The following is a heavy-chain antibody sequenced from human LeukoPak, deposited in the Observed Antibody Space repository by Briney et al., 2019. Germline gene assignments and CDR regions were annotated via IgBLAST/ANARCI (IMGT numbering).Heavy chain of an antibody. D-gene: IGHD1-1*01. CDR1: GGSISSSIYY. CDR3: ARDSTNYFDY. CDR2: IYYTGST. V-gene: IGHV4-39*01. Sequence: SETLSLTCTVSGGSISSSIYYWHWIRQPPGKGLEWIGSIYYTGSTYFNPSLKSRVTMSVGTSKNQFSLKLSSVTAADTAVYYCARDSTNYFDYWGQGTLVPVSS. J-gene: IGHJ4*02.